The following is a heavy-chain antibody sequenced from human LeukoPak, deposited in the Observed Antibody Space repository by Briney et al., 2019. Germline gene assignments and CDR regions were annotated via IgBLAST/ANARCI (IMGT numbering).Heavy chain of an antibody. V-gene: IGHV4-30-4*08. D-gene: IGHD3-3*01. CDR3: ARELRFPRYMDV. Sequence: PSQTLSLTCTVSGGSISSGDYYWSWIRQPPGKGREWIGYIYYSGSTYYNPSLKSRVTISVDTSKNQFSLKLSSVTAADTAVYYRARELRFPRYMDVWGKGTTVTVSS. J-gene: IGHJ6*03. CDR1: GGSISSGDYY. CDR2: IYYSGST.